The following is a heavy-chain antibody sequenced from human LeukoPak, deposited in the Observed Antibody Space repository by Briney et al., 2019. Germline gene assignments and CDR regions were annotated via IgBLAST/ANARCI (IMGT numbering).Heavy chain of an antibody. Sequence: GGSLRLSCAASGFTFSSYEMNWVRQAPGKGLEWVSYISRSGSTIYYADSVKGRFTISRDNAKNSLYLQMNSLRAEDTALYYCARDENGVDVWGKGTTVTVSS. CDR1: GFTFSSYE. CDR2: ISRSGSTI. V-gene: IGHV3-48*03. J-gene: IGHJ6*04. CDR3: ARDENGVDV.